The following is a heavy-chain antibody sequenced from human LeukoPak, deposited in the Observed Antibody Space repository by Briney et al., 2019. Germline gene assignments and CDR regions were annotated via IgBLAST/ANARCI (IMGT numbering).Heavy chain of an antibody. Sequence: TSETLSLTCAVYGGSLSGYYWSWIRQPPGKGLEWIGEINHSGSTNYNPSLKSRVTISVDTSKNQFSLKLSSVTAADTAVYYCARVALHRDGYNSVYYFDYWGQGTLVTVSS. CDR3: ARVALHRDGYNSVYYFDY. CDR2: INHSGST. D-gene: IGHD5-24*01. CDR1: GGSLSGYY. J-gene: IGHJ4*02. V-gene: IGHV4-34*01.